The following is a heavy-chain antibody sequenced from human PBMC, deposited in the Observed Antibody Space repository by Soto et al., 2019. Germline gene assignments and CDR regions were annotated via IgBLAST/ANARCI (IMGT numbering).Heavy chain of an antibody. D-gene: IGHD6-13*01. CDR2: IYYDGSNK. J-gene: IGHJ4*02. CDR3: ARSQYSSSWYPFDY. Sequence: GGSLRLSCAASGFTFSTYGMHWVRQAPGKGLEWVAVIYYDGSNKYYADSVKGRFTISRDNSKNTLYLQMNSLRAEDTAVFYCARSQYSSSWYPFDYWGQGTLVTVSS. CDR1: GFTFSTYG. V-gene: IGHV3-33*08.